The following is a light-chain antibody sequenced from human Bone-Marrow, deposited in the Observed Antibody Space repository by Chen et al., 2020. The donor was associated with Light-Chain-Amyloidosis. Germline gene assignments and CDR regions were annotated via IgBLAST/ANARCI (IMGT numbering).Light chain of an antibody. CDR2: NDS. V-gene: IGLV3-25*03. Sequence: SYELTQPPSVSVSQGQTARISCSGDGLPTQYAYWYQQKPGQAPVLVIYNDSERPSGIPERFSGSSSGTTVTLTISGVQAEDEADYYCQSADTTDTLYVLFGGGTKLTVL. CDR1: GLPTQY. J-gene: IGLJ2*01. CDR3: QSADTTDTLYVL.